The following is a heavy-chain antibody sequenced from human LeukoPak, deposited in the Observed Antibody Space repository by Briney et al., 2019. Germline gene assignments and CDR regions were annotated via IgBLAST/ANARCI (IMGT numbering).Heavy chain of an antibody. V-gene: IGHV3-53*01. CDR2: IHSGDRI. Sequence: GGSLTLSCAVSGFVVSSDFMQWVRQAPGKGLEWVSMIHSGDRIFYAASVEGRFTISRDSSKSTLSLQMNSLRVEDTALYYCANRGFWGQGILVTVSS. J-gene: IGHJ4*02. CDR1: GFVVSSDF. CDR3: ANRGF.